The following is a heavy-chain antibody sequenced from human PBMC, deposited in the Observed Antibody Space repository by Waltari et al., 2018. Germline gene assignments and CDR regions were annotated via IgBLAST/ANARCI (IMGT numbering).Heavy chain of an antibody. D-gene: IGHD6-13*01. CDR1: GGSISSSSYY. Sequence: QLQLQESGPGLVKPSETLSLTCTVSGGSISSSSYYWGGIRQPPGKGLEWIGSIYYSGSTAYNPSLKVRVTISVDTSKTPFSLKLSSVTAADTAVYYCARQPSSSWYPSPWYFDLWGRCTLVTVSS. CDR2: IYYSGST. V-gene: IGHV4-39*01. CDR3: ARQPSSSWYPSPWYFDL. J-gene: IGHJ2*01.